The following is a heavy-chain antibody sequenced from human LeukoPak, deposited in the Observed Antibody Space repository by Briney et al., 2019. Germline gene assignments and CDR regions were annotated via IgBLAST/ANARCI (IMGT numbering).Heavy chain of an antibody. CDR3: ARGHYYDSSGYGFDY. CDR2: ISAYNGNT. D-gene: IGHD3-22*01. CDR1: GYTFTSYG. V-gene: IGHV1-18*01. J-gene: IGHJ4*02. Sequence: GASVKVSCKASGYTFTSYGISWVRQAPGQGLEWMGWISAYNGNTNYAQKLQGRVTMTTDTSTGTAYMELRSLRSDDTAVYYCARGHYYDSSGYGFDYWGQGTLVTVSS.